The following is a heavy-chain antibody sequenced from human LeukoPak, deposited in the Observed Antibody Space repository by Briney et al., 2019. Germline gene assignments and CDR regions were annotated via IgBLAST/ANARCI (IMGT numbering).Heavy chain of an antibody. CDR2: IYSGGST. Sequence: GGSLRLSCAASGFTFSSYSMSWVRQAPGKGLEWVSVIYSGGSTSYADSVKGRFTISRDNSKNTVFLQMNSLRAEDTGVYYCARDRNCIGGNCYEYIYWGQGVLVTVSS. CDR1: GFTFSSYS. V-gene: IGHV3-66*01. CDR3: ARDRNCIGGNCYEYIY. D-gene: IGHD2-15*01. J-gene: IGHJ4*02.